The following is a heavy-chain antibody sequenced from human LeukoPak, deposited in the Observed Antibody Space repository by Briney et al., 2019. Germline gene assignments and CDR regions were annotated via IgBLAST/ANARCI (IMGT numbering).Heavy chain of an antibody. CDR1: GGSISSNY. Sequence: SETLSLTCAVSGGSISSNYWSWIRQPPGEGLEWIGYIYYSGSTNYNPSLKSRVTISVDTSMNQFSLKLSSVTAADTAVYYCARVEWFGELSPFDIWGQGTMVTVSS. V-gene: IGHV4-59*01. D-gene: IGHD3-10*01. CDR3: ARVEWFGELSPFDI. CDR2: IYYSGST. J-gene: IGHJ3*02.